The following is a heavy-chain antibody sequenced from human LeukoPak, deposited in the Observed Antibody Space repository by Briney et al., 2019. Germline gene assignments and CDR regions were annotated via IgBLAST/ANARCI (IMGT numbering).Heavy chain of an antibody. Sequence: ASVKVSCKASGYTFTSYYMHWVRQAPGQGLEWMGLINPSGGSTSYAQKFQGRVTMTRDTSTSTVYMELSSLRSEDTAVYYCARATGYSYGYLGHRLSADYWGQGTLVTVSS. D-gene: IGHD5-18*01. V-gene: IGHV1-46*01. CDR3: ARATGYSYGYLGHRLSADY. J-gene: IGHJ4*02. CDR2: INPSGGST. CDR1: GYTFTSYY.